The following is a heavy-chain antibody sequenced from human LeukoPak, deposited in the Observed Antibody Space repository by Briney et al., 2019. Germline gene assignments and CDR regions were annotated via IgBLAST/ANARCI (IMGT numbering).Heavy chain of an antibody. V-gene: IGHV1-46*01. D-gene: IGHD3-22*01. CDR1: GYTFTSYY. CDR3: AREDSSGYYYFDY. Sequence: ASVKVSCKASGYTFTSYYMHWVRQAPGQGLEWMGIINPSGGSTSYAQKFQGRVTMTSDTSTSTVYMQLSILRSEDTSVYYCAREDSSGYYYFDYWGQGTLVTVSS. J-gene: IGHJ4*02. CDR2: INPSGGST.